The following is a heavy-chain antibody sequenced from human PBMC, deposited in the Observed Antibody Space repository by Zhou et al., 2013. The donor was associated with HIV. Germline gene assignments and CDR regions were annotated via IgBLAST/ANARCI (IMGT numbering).Heavy chain of an antibody. V-gene: IGHV1-69*05. CDR3: ARDGGREYSSSYYYYYYMDV. CDR1: GGTFSSYA. D-gene: IGHD6-6*01. J-gene: IGHJ6*03. Sequence: QVQLVQSGAEVKKPGSSVKVSCKASGGTFSSYAISWVRQAPGQGLEWMGGIIPIFGTANYAQKFQGRVTITTDESTSTAYMELSSLRSEDTAVYYCARDGGREYSSSYYYYYYMDVWGKGTTVTVSS. CDR2: IIPIFGTA.